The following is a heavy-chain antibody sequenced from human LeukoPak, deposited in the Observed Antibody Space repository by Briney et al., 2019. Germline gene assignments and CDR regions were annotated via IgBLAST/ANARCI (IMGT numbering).Heavy chain of an antibody. V-gene: IGHV1-2*06. J-gene: IGHJ4*02. CDR1: GGTFSSYA. CDR2: INPNSGGT. D-gene: IGHD3-16*01. CDR3: ARGAGENDY. Sequence: ASVKVSCKASGGTFSSYAISWVRQAPGQGLEWMGRINPNSGGTNYAQKFQGRVTMTRDTSISTAYMELSRLRSDDTAVYYCARGAGENDYWGQGTLVTVSS.